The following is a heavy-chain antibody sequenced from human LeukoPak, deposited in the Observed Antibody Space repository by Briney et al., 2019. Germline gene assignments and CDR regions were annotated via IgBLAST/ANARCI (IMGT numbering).Heavy chain of an antibody. Sequence: GASVKVSCKASGYTFTGYYMHWVRQAPGQGLEWMGWINPNSGGTNYAQKFQGRVTMTRDTSISTAYMELSRLRSDDTAVYYCARDLPSGDSSGYRAFDIWGQGTMVTVSS. V-gene: IGHV1-2*02. CDR3: ARDLPSGDSSGYRAFDI. CDR2: INPNSGGT. J-gene: IGHJ3*02. CDR1: GYTFTGYY. D-gene: IGHD3-22*01.